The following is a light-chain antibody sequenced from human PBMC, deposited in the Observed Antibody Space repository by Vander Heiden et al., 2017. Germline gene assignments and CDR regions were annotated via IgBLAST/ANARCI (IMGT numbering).Light chain of an antibody. CDR3: QSYDSSLSGWDVV. J-gene: IGLJ2*01. CDR2: GNS. CDR1: SSNIGAGYD. Sequence: QSVLTQPPSVSWAPGQGVTLSCTGSSSNIGAGYDVHWYQQLPGTAPKLLIYGNSNRPSGVPDRFSGSKSGTSASLAITGLQAEDEADYYCQSYDSSLSGWDVVFGGGTKLTVL. V-gene: IGLV1-40*01.